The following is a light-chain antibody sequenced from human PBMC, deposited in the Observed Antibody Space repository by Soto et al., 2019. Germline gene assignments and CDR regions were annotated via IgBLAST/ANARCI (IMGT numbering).Light chain of an antibody. V-gene: IGKV3-15*01. Sequence: EKAMTQSPVTLSLSPGERATLSCRASQSVSSNLAWYQQRPGQAPRLLIYGASTRASGVPARFSGSGSGTDFILTISSLEPEDFALYYCQQWGSSSWTFGQGTKVDNK. CDR1: QSVSSN. J-gene: IGKJ1*01. CDR3: QQWGSSSWT. CDR2: GAS.